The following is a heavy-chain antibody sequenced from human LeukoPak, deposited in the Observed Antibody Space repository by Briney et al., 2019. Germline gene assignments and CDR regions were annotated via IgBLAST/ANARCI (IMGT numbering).Heavy chain of an antibody. CDR1: GYTFTSYY. V-gene: IGHV1-46*01. CDR2: INPSGGST. D-gene: IGHD3-22*01. J-gene: IGHJ4*02. CDR3: ARVDSSGYYFSSFDY. Sequence: AASVKVSCKASGYTFTSYYMHWVRQAPGQELEWMGIINPSGGSTSYAQKFQGRVTMTRDTSTSTVYMELSSLRSEDTAVYYCARVDSSGYYFSSFDYWGQGTLVTVSS.